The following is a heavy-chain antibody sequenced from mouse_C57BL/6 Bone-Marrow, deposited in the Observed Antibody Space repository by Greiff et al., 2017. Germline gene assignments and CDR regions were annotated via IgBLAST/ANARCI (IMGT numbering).Heavy chain of an antibody. CDR3: ARGSNHYFDY. CDR1: GYTFTNYW. CDR2: IYPGGGYT. V-gene: IGHV1-63*01. Sequence: VKLMESGAELVRPGTSVKMSCKASGYTFTNYWLGWAKQRPGHGLEWIGDIYPGGGYTNYNEKVKGKATLTVDKASSTAFMQFSSLTSEDSAIYYCARGSNHYFDYWGQGTTLTVSS. J-gene: IGHJ2*01. D-gene: IGHD2-5*01.